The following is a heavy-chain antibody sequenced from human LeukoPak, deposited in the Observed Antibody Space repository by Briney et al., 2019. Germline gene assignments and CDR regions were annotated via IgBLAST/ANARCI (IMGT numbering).Heavy chain of an antibody. CDR2: INPSGGST. J-gene: IGHJ5*02. CDR1: GYTFTSYY. D-gene: IGHD4-23*01. CDR3: ARDGAPSRGKENNWFDP. Sequence: ASVKVSCKASGYTFTSYYMHWVRQAPGQGLEWMEKINPSGGSTSYAQKFQGRATMTRDTSTSTVYMELSSLRSEDTAVYYCARDGAPSRGKENNWFDPWGQGTLVTVSS. V-gene: IGHV1-46*01.